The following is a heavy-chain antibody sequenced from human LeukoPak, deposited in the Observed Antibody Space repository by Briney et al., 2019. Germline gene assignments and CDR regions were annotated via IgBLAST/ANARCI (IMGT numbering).Heavy chain of an antibody. V-gene: IGHV3-33*06. CDR1: GFTFSSYG. D-gene: IGHD4-17*01. J-gene: IGHJ3*02. CDR2: IWYDGSNK. Sequence: GGSLRLSCAASGFTFSSYGMHWVRQAPGKGLEWVAVIWYDGSNKYYADSVKGRFTISRDNSKNTLYLQMNSLRAEDTAVYYCAKDLNDYGDPDAFDIWGLGTMVTVSS. CDR3: AKDLNDYGDPDAFDI.